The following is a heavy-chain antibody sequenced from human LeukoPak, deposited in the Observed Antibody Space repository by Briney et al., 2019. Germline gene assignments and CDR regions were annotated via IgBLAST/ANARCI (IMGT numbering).Heavy chain of an antibody. V-gene: IGHV3-49*04. CDR2: IRSKAYGGTT. Sequence: GESLRLSCTASGFTFGDYAMSWVRQAPGKGLEWVGFIRSKAYGGTTEYAASVKGRFTISRDDSKSIAYLQMNSLKTEDTAVYYRTRGEWELPDYWGQGTLVTVSS. CDR1: GFTFGDYA. J-gene: IGHJ4*02. CDR3: TRGEWELPDY. D-gene: IGHD1-26*01.